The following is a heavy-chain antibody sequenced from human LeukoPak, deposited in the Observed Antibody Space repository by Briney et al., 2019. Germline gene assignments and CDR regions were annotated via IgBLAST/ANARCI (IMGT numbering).Heavy chain of an antibody. V-gene: IGHV1-18*01. D-gene: IGHD6-13*01. J-gene: IGHJ6*03. CDR3: ARVVSSSWYGYYYYMDV. CDR1: GYTFTSYG. CDR2: ISAYNGNT. Sequence: ASVKVSCKASGYTFTSYGISWVRQAPGQGLEWMGWISAYNGNTNYAQKLQGRVTMTTDTSTSTAYMELRSLRSDDTAVYYCARVVSSSWYGYYYYMDVWGKGTTVTISS.